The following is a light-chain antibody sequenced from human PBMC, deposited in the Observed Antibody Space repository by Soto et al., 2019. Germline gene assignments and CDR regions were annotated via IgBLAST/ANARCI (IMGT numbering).Light chain of an antibody. V-gene: IGLV2-14*03. CDR2: EVS. CDR3: SSYTTSSTVV. J-gene: IGLJ1*01. Sequence: SVLTQPASIYGTPGRSINIYRNGTSSDVGGYNFVSRYQQHPGKAPKLMIYEVSNRPSGVSNRFSGSKSGNTASLTISGLQPEDEADYYCSSYTTSSTVVFGTGTKVTVL. CDR1: SSDVGGYNF.